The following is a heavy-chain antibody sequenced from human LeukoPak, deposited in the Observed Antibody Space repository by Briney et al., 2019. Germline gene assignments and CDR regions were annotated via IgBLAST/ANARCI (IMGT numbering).Heavy chain of an antibody. V-gene: IGHV1-8*01. Sequence: ASVKVSCKASGYTFTSYDINWVRQATGQGLEWMGWMNPNSGNTGYAQKFQGRVTMTRNTSISTAYTELSSLRSEDTAVYYCARGRSSGPVYYYYYMDVWGKGTTVTISS. D-gene: IGHD6-25*01. J-gene: IGHJ6*03. CDR1: GYTFTSYD. CDR2: MNPNSGNT. CDR3: ARGRSSGPVYYYYYMDV.